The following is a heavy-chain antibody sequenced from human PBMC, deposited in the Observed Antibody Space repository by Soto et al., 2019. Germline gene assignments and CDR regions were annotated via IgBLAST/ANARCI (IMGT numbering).Heavy chain of an antibody. CDR1: GVTFNNST. D-gene: IGHD2-8*02. V-gene: IGHV1-69*02. CDR2: FTPILGVA. Sequence: SVKVSCKASGVTFNNSTVNWVRQAPGQGLEWMGRFTPILGVANNAQKFQGRLTLSVEKSTSTAYMELSSLRSEDTAVYYCARPSTTATGGVEHWGQGTLVTVSP. J-gene: IGHJ4*02. CDR3: ARPSTTATGGVEH.